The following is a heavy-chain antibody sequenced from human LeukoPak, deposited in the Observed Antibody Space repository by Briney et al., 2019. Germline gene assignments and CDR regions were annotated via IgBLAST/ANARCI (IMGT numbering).Heavy chain of an antibody. CDR1: GGSISSYY. Sequence: SETLSLTCTVSGGSISSYYWSWIRQPPGKGLEWIGYIYYSGSTNYNPSLKSRVTISVDTSKNQFSLKLSSVTAADTAVHYCARGSAGTTEDFDYWGQGTLVTVSS. V-gene: IGHV4-59*01. CDR3: ARGSAGTTEDFDY. D-gene: IGHD1-1*01. J-gene: IGHJ4*02. CDR2: IYYSGST.